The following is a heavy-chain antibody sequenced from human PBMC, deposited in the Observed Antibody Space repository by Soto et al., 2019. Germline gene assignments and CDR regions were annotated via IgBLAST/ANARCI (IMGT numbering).Heavy chain of an antibody. D-gene: IGHD3-9*01. CDR2: IYYSGST. CDR3: ARQPRILNGYSGHFDY. V-gene: IGHV4-39*01. CDR1: GGSISSSSYY. Sequence: PSETLSLTCTVSGGSISSSSYYWGWIRQPPGKGLEWIGSIYYSGSTYYNPSLKSRVTISVDTTKNQSSLKLSSVTAADTAVFYCARQPRILNGYSGHFDYGGKGTLVTVPS. J-gene: IGHJ4*02.